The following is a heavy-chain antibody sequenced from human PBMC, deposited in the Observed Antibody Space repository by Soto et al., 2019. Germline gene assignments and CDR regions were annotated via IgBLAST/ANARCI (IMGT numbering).Heavy chain of an antibody. J-gene: IGHJ6*04. V-gene: IGHV1-18*01. CDR2: ISGYNGNT. Sequence: QVQLVQSRGEVKKPGASVKVSCKTSGYSFTTYGISWVRQAPGQGLEWMGWISGYNGNTNYAQNLQGRVTMTTDTSTSTAYMERRGLRSDDTAVYYCAREGPAPYYYYGMDVWGKGSTVTVSS. CDR3: AREGPAPYYYYGMDV. CDR1: GYSFTTYG.